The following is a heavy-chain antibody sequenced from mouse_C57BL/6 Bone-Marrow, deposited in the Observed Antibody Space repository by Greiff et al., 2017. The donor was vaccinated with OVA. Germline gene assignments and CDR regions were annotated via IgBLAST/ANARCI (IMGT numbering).Heavy chain of an antibody. CDR2: INPSSGYT. CDR3: ARGLQDYAMDY. V-gene: IGHV1-4*01. Sequence: QVQLQQSGAELARPGASVKMSCKASGYTFTSYTMHWVKQRPGQGLEWIGYINPSSGYTKYNQKFKDRATLTADKSSSTAYMQLSSLTSEDSAVYYCARGLQDYAMDYWGQGTSVTVSS. J-gene: IGHJ4*01. D-gene: IGHD3-1*01. CDR1: GYTFTSYT.